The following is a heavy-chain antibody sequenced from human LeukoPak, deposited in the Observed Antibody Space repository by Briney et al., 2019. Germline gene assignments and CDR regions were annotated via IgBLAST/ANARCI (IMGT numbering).Heavy chain of an antibody. V-gene: IGHV4-59*01. CDR3: ARTYGGGVTDAFDI. CDR1: GGSISGYY. CDR2: IYSSGST. D-gene: IGHD2-21*01. Sequence: SETLSLTCFVSGGSISGYYWSWIRQTPGKGLEWIGYIYSSGSTIYNPSLKSRVTMSVDTSMNQFSLRLSSVTAADTAIYYCARTYGGGVTDAFDIWGQGTIVTVSS. J-gene: IGHJ3*02.